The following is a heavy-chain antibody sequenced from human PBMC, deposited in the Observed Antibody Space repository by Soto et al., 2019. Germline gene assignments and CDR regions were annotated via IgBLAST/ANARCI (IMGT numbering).Heavy chain of an antibody. CDR1: GYTFINYY. CDR2: IYPSDGST. D-gene: IGHD5-12*01. Sequence: ASVKVSCKASGYTFINYYIHWVRQAPGQGLEWMGRIYPSDGSTNYAQKFQGRVTMTTDKSTNTAYMELRSLRSGDTAVYYCGRTSVAQSGGYLDYWGQGTLVTVSS. CDR3: GRTSVAQSGGYLDY. J-gene: IGHJ4*02. V-gene: IGHV1-46*01.